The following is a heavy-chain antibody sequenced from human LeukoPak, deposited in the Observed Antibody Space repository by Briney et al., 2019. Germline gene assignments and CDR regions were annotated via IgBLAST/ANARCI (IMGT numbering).Heavy chain of an antibody. CDR1: GYTFTSYD. J-gene: IGHJ4*02. Sequence: ASVKVSCKAFGYTFTSYDISWVRQAPGQGLEWMGWISTYNDNTHYAQKLQGRVTMTTDTSTSTVYMELKSLRSDDTAVYYCARPSVSSGWYYFDYWGQGTLVTVSS. CDR2: ISTYNDNT. V-gene: IGHV1-18*01. CDR3: ARPSVSSGWYYFDY. D-gene: IGHD6-19*01.